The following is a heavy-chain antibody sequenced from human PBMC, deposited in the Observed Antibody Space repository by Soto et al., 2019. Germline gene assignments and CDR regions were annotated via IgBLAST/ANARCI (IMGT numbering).Heavy chain of an antibody. CDR1: GYTFTSYA. CDR2: INAGNGNT. J-gene: IGHJ4*02. Sequence: QVQLVQSGAEVKKPGASVKVSCKASGYTFTSYAMNWGRQAPGQRLEWMGRINAGNGNTKYSQKVQGRVTFTRDTPASTAYMELSSLRSEDTAVYYCARSIGYYYVDYWGQGDLVTVSS. CDR3: ARSIGYYYVDY. V-gene: IGHV1-3*01. D-gene: IGHD3-22*01.